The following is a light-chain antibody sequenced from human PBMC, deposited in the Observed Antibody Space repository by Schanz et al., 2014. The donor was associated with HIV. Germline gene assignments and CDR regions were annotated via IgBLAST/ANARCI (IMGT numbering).Light chain of an antibody. J-gene: IGLJ2*01. Sequence: QSALTQPASVSGSPGPSITISCTGTSSDVGAYNYVSRYQQHPDKAPKVIIYDVSNRPSGISNRFSGSKSGNTASLTIFGLQAEDEADYFCSSYAGKHNLVVFGGGTKLTVL. CDR2: DVS. CDR1: SSDVGAYNY. CDR3: SSYAGKHNLVV. V-gene: IGLV2-14*03.